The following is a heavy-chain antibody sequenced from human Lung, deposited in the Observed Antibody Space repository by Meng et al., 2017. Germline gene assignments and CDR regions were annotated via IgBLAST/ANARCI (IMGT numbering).Heavy chain of an antibody. D-gene: IGHD1-1*01. CDR1: GFTFTDHW. J-gene: IGHJ1*01. CDR2: INRDGTKP. CDR3: TNDRLNH. V-gene: IGHV3-74*01. Sequence: EVPLVESGGGLVPPGGSLRLSCAASGFTFTDHWMHWVRQGPGKGLVWVSRINRDGTKPTYADSVKGRFTISRDNAKNTLYLQMNNLRAEDTAFYYCTNDRLNHWGQGALVTVSS.